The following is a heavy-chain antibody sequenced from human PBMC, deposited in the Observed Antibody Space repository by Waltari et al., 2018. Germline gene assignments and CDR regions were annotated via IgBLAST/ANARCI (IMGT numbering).Heavy chain of an antibody. CDR3: ARQSIAARPYYYMDV. Sequence: EVQLVQSGAEVKKPGESLKISCKGSGYSFTSYWIGWVRQMPGKGLEWMGIIYPGDSDTRYSPSFQGQVTISADKSISTAYLQWSSLKASDTAMYYCARQSIAARPYYYMDVWGKGTTVTVSS. J-gene: IGHJ6*03. V-gene: IGHV5-51*01. CDR1: GYSFTSYW. CDR2: IYPGDSDT. D-gene: IGHD6-6*01.